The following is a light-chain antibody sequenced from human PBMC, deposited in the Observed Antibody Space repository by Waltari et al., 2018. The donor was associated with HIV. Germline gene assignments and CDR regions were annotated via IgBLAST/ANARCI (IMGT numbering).Light chain of an antibody. CDR1: SFNTGSNY. CDR2: RNT. J-gene: IGLJ3*02. V-gene: IGLV1-47*01. CDR3: QSYDSGLRM. Sequence: QSVLTQPPSASGPPGKRATLPCSGGSFNTGSNYFYWYQQFPGTAPRLLIYRNTLRPSGVPDRFSGSKSGTSASLAITGLQAEDEADYYCQSYDSGLRMFGGGTKLTVL.